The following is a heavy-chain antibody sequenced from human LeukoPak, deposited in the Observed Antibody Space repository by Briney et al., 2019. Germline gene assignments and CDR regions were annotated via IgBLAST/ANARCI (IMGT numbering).Heavy chain of an antibody. CDR2: INHSGST. Sequence: SETLSLTCAVYGGSFSGYYWSWIRQPPGKGLEWIGEINHSGSTNYNPSLKSRVTISVDTSKNQFSLKLSSVTAADTAVYYCARDLRIAVAGNYMDVWGKGTTVTISS. V-gene: IGHV4-34*01. D-gene: IGHD6-19*01. J-gene: IGHJ6*03. CDR1: GGSFSGYY. CDR3: ARDLRIAVAGNYMDV.